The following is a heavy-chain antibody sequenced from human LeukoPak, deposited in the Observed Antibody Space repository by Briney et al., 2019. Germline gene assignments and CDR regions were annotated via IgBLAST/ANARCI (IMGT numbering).Heavy chain of an antibody. J-gene: IGHJ4*02. CDR2: INHSGST. V-gene: IGHV4-34*01. Sequence: PSETLSLTCAVYGGSFSGYYWSWIRQPPGKGLEWIGEINHSGSTNYNPSLKSRVTISVDTSKNQFSLKLSPVTAADTAVYYCARRQRITMIVVVKAFDYWGQGTLVTVSS. CDR1: GGSFSGYY. CDR3: ARRQRITMIVVVKAFDY. D-gene: IGHD3-22*01.